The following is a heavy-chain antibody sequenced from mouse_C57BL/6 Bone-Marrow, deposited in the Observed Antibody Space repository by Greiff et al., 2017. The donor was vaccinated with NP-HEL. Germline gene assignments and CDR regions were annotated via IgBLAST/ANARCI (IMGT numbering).Heavy chain of an antibody. CDR1: GYTFTSYW. D-gene: IGHD1-1*01. J-gene: IGHJ2*01. CDR2: IHPNSGST. V-gene: IGHV1-64*01. Sequence: VQGVEPGAELVKPGASVKLSCKASGYTFTSYWMHWVKQRPGQGLEWIGMIHPNSGSTNYNEKFKSKATLTVDKSSSTAYMQLSSLTSEDSAVCYSARRSPYYGSRYWGQGTTLTVSS. CDR3: ARRSPYYGSRY.